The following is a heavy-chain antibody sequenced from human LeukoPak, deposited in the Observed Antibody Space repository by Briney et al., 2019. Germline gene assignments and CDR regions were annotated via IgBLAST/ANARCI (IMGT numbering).Heavy chain of an antibody. D-gene: IGHD2-15*01. CDR1: GFTVSSNY. CDR2: IYSGGST. V-gene: IGHV3-66*01. CDR3: ARDGDCSGGSCYPSEAY. Sequence: GGSLRLSCAASGFTVSSNYLSWVRQAPGKGLEWVSVIYSGGSTYYADSVKGRFTISRDISKNTLYLQMNNLRAGETAVYYCARDGDCSGGSCYPSEAYWGQGTLVTVSS. J-gene: IGHJ4*02.